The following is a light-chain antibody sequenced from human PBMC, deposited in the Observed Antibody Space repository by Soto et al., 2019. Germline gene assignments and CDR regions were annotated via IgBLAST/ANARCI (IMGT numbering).Light chain of an antibody. Sequence: PGERATLSSRASQSVSSNLAWYQQKPGQAPRLLIYGASTRATGIPARFSGSGSGTEFTLTISSLQSEDFAVYYCQQYNNWPQTFGQGTKVDIK. CDR1: QSVSSN. J-gene: IGKJ1*01. CDR2: GAS. V-gene: IGKV3-15*01. CDR3: QQYNNWPQT.